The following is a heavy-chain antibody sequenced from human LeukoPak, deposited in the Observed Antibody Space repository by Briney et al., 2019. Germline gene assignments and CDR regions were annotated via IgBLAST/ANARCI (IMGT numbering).Heavy chain of an antibody. D-gene: IGHD4/OR15-4a*01. CDR3: AKEYGASR. CDR2: ISGSGGST. CDR1: GSIFSTYA. Sequence: GGSLRLSCAASGSIFSTYAMNWARQAPGKGLEWVSTISGSGGSTYYADSVKGRFTISRDNAKNTLYLQMNSLRAEDTAVYYCAKEYGASRWGQGTLVTVSS. J-gene: IGHJ4*02. V-gene: IGHV3-23*01.